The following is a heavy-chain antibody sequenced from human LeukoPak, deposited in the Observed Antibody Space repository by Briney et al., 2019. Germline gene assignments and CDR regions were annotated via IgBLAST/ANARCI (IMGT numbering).Heavy chain of an antibody. Sequence: SETLSLTCAVSGGSITTTDFDWAWIRQPPGQGFEWIATISSSGKAYYYPSLMSRVTISVDTSKNQFSLDVTSVTAADTGLFYCARFKGGAGFDYWGRGILVIVS. CDR3: ARFKGGAGFDY. V-gene: IGHV4-39*01. J-gene: IGHJ4*02. D-gene: IGHD1-26*01. CDR2: ISSSGKA. CDR1: GGSITTTDFD.